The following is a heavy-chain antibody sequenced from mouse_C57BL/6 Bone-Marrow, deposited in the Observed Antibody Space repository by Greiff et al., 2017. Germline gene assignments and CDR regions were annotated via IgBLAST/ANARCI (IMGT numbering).Heavy chain of an antibody. CDR1: GYTFTNYW. D-gene: IGHD2-2*01. Sequence: QVQLQQSGAELVRPGTSVKMSCKASGYTFTNYWIGWAKQRPGHGLEWIGEIYPGGGYTNYNEKFKGKATLTADKSSSTAYMQFSSLTSEDSAIYYCARTFYYGYDAGFAYWGQGTLVTVSA. J-gene: IGHJ3*01. CDR3: ARTFYYGYDAGFAY. V-gene: IGHV1-63*01. CDR2: IYPGGGYT.